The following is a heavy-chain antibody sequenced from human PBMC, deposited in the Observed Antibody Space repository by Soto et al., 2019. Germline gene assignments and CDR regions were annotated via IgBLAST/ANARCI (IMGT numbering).Heavy chain of an antibody. CDR1: GFPFSNAW. CDR3: TADSYSTMIEVRFDY. CDR2: IKSKALGGTT. V-gene: IGHV3-15*07. D-gene: IGHD3-22*01. Sequence: EVQLVESGGGLVKPGGSLRLSCAGSGFPFSNAWINWIRQAPGKGLEWVGRIKSKALGGTTDFAAPVRGRFAITRDDSRNIASMQMNSLITEDTAVYYCTADSYSTMIEVRFDYWGHGTLVTVSS. J-gene: IGHJ4*01.